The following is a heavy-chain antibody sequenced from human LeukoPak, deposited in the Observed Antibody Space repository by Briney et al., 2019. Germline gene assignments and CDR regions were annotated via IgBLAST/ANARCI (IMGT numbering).Heavy chain of an antibody. Sequence: GGSRRLSCAASGFTFSSYAMSWVRQAPGKGLEWVSTISGSGDTTYHADSVRGRFTISRDNSKNILDLQMSSLRAEDTAVYYCARRYADGCSGGSCYSQHGYWGQGTLVTVSS. V-gene: IGHV3-23*01. CDR1: GFTFSSYA. J-gene: IGHJ4*02. CDR3: ARRYADGCSGGSCYSQHGY. CDR2: ISGSGDTT. D-gene: IGHD2-15*01.